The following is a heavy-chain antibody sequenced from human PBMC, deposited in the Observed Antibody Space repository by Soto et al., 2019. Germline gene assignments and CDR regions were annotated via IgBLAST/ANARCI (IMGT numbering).Heavy chain of an antibody. V-gene: IGHV1-18*01. CDR1: GYTFTSYG. J-gene: IGHJ6*02. CDR2: ISAYNGNT. D-gene: IGHD3-10*01. CDR3: ARDPAPNTYYYCSGSYSPYVMAV. Sequence: ASVKVSCKASGYTFTSYGISWVRQAPGQGLEWMGWISAYNGNTNYAQKLQGRVTMTTDTSTSTAYMELRSLRSDDTAVYYCARDPAPNTYYYCSGSYSPYVMAVRGQGTT.